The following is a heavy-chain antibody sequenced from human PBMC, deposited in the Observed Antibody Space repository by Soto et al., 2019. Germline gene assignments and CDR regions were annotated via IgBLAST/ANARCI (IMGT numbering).Heavy chain of an antibody. Sequence: SETLSLTCAVYGGSFSGYYWSWIRQPPGKGLEWIGEINHSGSTNYNPSLKSRVTLSADTSKNQFSLRLSSVTAADTAVYYCARVGSSGWSPDYWGQGILVTVSS. CDR1: GGSFSGYY. V-gene: IGHV4-34*01. CDR3: ARVGSSGWSPDY. D-gene: IGHD6-19*01. CDR2: INHSGST. J-gene: IGHJ4*02.